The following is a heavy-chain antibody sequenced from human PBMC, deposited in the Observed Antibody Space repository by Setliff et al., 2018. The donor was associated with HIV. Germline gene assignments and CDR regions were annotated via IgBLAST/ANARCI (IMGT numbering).Heavy chain of an antibody. CDR2: IIPILGSI. D-gene: IGHD3-22*01. CDR3: ARLSGDNSGQPYYYYMDV. CDR1: GGIFSSYA. Sequence: ASVKVSCKASGGIFSSYALSWVRQAPGQGLEWMGGIIPILGSIDYAQKFQGRLSITADGSTGTAYMELSSLRFEDTAMYYCARLSGDNSGQPYYYYMDVWGKGTTVTVSS. J-gene: IGHJ6*03. V-gene: IGHV1-69*13.